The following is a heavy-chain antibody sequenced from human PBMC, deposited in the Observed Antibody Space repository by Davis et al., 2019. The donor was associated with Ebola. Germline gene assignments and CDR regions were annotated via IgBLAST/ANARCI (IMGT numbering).Heavy chain of an antibody. CDR2: ITGSDGST. D-gene: IGHD5-12*01. J-gene: IGHJ6*02. CDR3: AKVLQATNILATTYYYYALDV. CDR1: GFTFSTYA. Sequence: GESLKISCAASGFTFSTYAMRWVRQAPGKGLEWVSGITGSDGSTYCADSVKGRFTISRDNPKNTLYLQMNSLRAEDTAVYYCAKVLQATNILATTYYYYALDVWGQGTTVTVSS. V-gene: IGHV3-23*01.